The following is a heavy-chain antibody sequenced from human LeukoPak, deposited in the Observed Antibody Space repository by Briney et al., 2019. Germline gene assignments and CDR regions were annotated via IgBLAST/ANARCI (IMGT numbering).Heavy chain of an antibody. CDR2: ISAYNGNT. CDR3: ASSGFLEWLLVY. Sequence: ASVKVSCKASGYTFTSYGISWVRQAPGQGLEWMGWISAYNGNTNYAQKLQGRVTMTTDTSTSTAYMELRSLRAEDTAVYYCASSGFLEWLLVYWGQGTLVTVSS. D-gene: IGHD3-3*01. J-gene: IGHJ4*02. CDR1: GYTFTSYG. V-gene: IGHV1-18*01.